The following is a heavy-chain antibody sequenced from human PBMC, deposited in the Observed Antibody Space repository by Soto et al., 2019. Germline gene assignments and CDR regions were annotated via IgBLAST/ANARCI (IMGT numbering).Heavy chain of an antibody. V-gene: IGHV1-18*01. CDR2: ISTYNGDT. CDR1: VYRLTSHG. J-gene: IGHJ6*02. D-gene: IGHD6-19*01. CDR3: ASEQLVPRFYVMDA. Sequence: GXSVKVSCKASVYRLTSHGISWVRQAPGQGLEWMGWISTYNGDTNYAQKLRGRVTMTTDTSTSTAYLELRSLRSDDTAVYYCASEQLVPRFYVMDAWGQGTTVTVSS.